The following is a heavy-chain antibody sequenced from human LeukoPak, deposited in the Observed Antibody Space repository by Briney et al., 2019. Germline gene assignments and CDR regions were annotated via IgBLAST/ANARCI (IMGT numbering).Heavy chain of an antibody. CDR3: ARHGTSSYYYYAMDV. CDR2: FYTSGST. Sequence: SETLSLTCTVSGGSIGSYYWSWIRQPAGKGLEWIGRFYTSGSTNYNPSLKSRVTMSVDTSKNQFSLKLSSVTAADTAVYCCARHGTSSYYYYAMDVWGQGTTVTVSS. V-gene: IGHV4-4*07. J-gene: IGHJ6*02. CDR1: GGSIGSYY. D-gene: IGHD1-1*01.